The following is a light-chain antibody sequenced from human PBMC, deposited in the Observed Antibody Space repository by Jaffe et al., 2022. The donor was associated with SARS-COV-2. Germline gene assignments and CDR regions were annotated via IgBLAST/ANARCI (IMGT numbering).Light chain of an antibody. CDR3: QQYGSSPTT. J-gene: IGKJ4*01. CDR2: DAS. V-gene: IGKV3-20*01. CDR1: QSVTSSS. Sequence: EIVLTQSPGTLSLSPGERATLSCRASQSVTSSSLAWYQQKPGQAPRLLIYDASSRVTGIPDRFSGSGSGTDFTLTISRLEPEDFAVYYCQQYGSSPTTFGGGTKVEIK.